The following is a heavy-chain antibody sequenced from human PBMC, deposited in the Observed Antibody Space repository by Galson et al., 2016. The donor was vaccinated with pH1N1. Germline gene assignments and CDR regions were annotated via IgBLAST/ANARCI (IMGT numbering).Heavy chain of an antibody. Sequence: SLRLSCAASGFTFDDHGMSWVRRAPGKGLEWVASITSNSFYIYYADSVRGRFTISRDNAKNSLSLHMNSLSADDTAAYYCAREPGRPRLYYMDVWGKGTTVTVSS. D-gene: IGHD3-10*01. CDR2: ITSNSFYI. V-gene: IGHV3-21*01. CDR3: AREPGRPRLYYMDV. CDR1: GFTFDDHG. J-gene: IGHJ6*04.